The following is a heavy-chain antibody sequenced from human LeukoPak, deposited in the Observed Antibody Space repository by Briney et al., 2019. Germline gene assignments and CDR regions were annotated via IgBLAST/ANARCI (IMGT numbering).Heavy chain of an antibody. Sequence: SETLSLTCTVSGGSISSYCWSWIRQPPGKGLEWIGYIYYSGSTNYNPSLKSRVTISVDTSKNQFSLKLSSVTAADTAVYYCARFYPNYYDSSGMDVWGQGTTVTVSS. D-gene: IGHD3-22*01. CDR3: ARFYPNYYDSSGMDV. CDR2: IYYSGST. J-gene: IGHJ6*02. CDR1: GGSISSYC. V-gene: IGHV4-59*01.